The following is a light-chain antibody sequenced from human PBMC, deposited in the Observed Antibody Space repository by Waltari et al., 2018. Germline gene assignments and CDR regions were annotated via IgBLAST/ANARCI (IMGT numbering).Light chain of an antibody. V-gene: IGLV2-8*01. J-gene: IGLJ1*01. CDR2: EVF. CDR3: SSYAGSNNLGV. CDR1: SSDVGGYSY. Sequence: QSALTQPPSASGSPGQSVTISCTGTSSDVGGYSYVSWYQHPPGKAPKLIIFEVFKLPSGAPDLFSGSKSGNTASLTVSGLQAEDEADYCSSYAGSNNLGVFGTGTKVTVL.